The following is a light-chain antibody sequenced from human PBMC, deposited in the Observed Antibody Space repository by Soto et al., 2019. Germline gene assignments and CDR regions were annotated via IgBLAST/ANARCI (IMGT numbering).Light chain of an antibody. V-gene: IGKV1-5*03. Sequence: IQLTQSPSSLSASVGDRVTITCRASQTISSWLAWYQQKPGKAPKLLIYKASTLKSGVPSRFSGSGSGTEFTLTISSLQSEDFAVYYCQQYHNWPITFGQGTRLEI. CDR1: QTISSW. CDR2: KAS. CDR3: QQYHNWPIT. J-gene: IGKJ5*01.